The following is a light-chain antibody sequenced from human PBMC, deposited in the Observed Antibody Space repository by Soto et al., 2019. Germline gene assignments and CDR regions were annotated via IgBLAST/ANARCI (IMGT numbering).Light chain of an antibody. V-gene: IGLV1-40*01. CDR3: QSYDSSLSGWV. Sequence: QLVLTQPPSVSGAPGQRVTISCTGSSSNIGAGYNVNWYQQFPGTAPKFLIYGNSNRPSGVPDRFSGSKSGTSASLAITGLQAEDEAEYYCQSYDSSLSGWVFGGGTKLTVL. CDR2: GNS. CDR1: SSNIGAGYN. J-gene: IGLJ3*02.